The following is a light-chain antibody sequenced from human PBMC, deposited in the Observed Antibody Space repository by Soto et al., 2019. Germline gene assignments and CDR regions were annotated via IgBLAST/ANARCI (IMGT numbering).Light chain of an antibody. V-gene: IGKV1-39*01. CDR1: QNINSY. J-gene: IGKJ4*01. Sequence: DIQMTQSPSSPSASVGDRVTITCRASQNINSYLNWYQQKPGKSPRLLIYSASNLQTGVPSGFSGSGSGTDFTLTISSLQTEDFATYYCQQTQSFPLTFGGGTKV. CDR2: SAS. CDR3: QQTQSFPLT.